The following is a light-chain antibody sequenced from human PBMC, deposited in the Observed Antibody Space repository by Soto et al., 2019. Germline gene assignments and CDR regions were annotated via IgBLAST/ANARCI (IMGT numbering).Light chain of an antibody. CDR1: QSVSSN. CDR3: QQYNKWPFT. CDR2: GAS. Sequence: EIVMTQSPATLSVSPGERATLSCRASQSVSSNLAWYQQKPGQAPRLLIYGASTRATGILARFSGSGSGTDFTLTISRLPSEDSAVYYCQQYNKWPFTFGPGTKVDIK. J-gene: IGKJ3*01. V-gene: IGKV3-15*01.